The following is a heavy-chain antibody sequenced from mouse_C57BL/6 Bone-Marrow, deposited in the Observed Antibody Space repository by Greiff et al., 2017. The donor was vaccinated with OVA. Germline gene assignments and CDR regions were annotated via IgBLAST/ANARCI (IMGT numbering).Heavy chain of an antibody. CDR3: ARKDYSNPGFAY. D-gene: IGHD2-5*01. V-gene: IGHV1-39*01. J-gene: IGHJ3*01. Sequence: EVKLQESGPELVKPGASVKISCKASGYSFTDYNMNWVKQSNGKSLEWIGVINPNYGTTSYNQKFKGKATLTVDQSSSTAYMQLSSLTSEDSAVYFCARKDYSNPGFAYWGQGTLVTVSA. CDR1: GYSFTDYN. CDR2: INPNYGTT.